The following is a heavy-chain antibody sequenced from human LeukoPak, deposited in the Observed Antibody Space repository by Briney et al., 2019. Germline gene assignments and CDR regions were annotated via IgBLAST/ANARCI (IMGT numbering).Heavy chain of an antibody. J-gene: IGHJ4*02. CDR1: GFTFTSYG. CDR3: ARGGFTDYSGLDY. V-gene: IGHV1-18*04. CDR2: VSAYNGNT. D-gene: IGHD3-9*01. Sequence: GASVKVSCKASGFTFTSYGISWVRQAPGQGPEWMGWVSAYNGNTNCAQKLRGRVTMTTDTSTSTAYMELRSLRSDDTAVYYCARGGFTDYSGLDYWGQGTLVTVSS.